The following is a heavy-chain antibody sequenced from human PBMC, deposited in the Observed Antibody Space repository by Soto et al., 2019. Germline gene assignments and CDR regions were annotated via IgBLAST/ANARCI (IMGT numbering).Heavy chain of an antibody. CDR2: ISSSSSYI. J-gene: IGHJ6*02. Sequence: PGGSLRLSCAASGFTFSSYSMNWVRQAPGKGLEWVSSISSSSSYIYYADSVKGRFTISRDNAKSSLYLQMNSLRAEDTAVYYCARHMARGPGMVRGVSYYYYGMDVWGQGTTVTASS. V-gene: IGHV3-21*01. CDR3: ARHMARGPGMVRGVSYYYYGMDV. D-gene: IGHD3-10*01. CDR1: GFTFSSYS.